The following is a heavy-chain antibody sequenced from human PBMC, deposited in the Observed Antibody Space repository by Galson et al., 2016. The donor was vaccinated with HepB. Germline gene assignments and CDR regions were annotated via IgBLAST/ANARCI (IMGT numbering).Heavy chain of an antibody. D-gene: IGHD6-19*01. CDR3: TTWLSHHFDY. V-gene: IGHV3-23*01. CDR2: IDGPTPNT. J-gene: IGHJ4*02. CDR1: GFTFRNYD. Sequence: SLRLSCAASGFTFRNYDLSWVRRAPGKGLEWVSHIDGPTPNTHYADPVRGRFFIYRDNSRDTLYLQMDSLTAEDSAIYYCTTWLSHHFDYWGQGTRVTVSS.